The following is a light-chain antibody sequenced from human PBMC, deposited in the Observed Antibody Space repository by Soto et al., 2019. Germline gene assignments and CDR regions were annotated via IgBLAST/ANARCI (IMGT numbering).Light chain of an antibody. CDR2: DVT. CDR3: CSYTDIALDVV. Sequence: QSALTQPASVSGSPGQSITISCTGTSSDIGDSDYVSWYQHLPGKAPKLLIFDVTHRPSGVSDRFSGSKSGNTASLTISGVRPEDEADYYCCSYTDIALDVVFGGGTKLTVL. J-gene: IGLJ2*01. V-gene: IGLV2-14*01. CDR1: SSDIGDSDY.